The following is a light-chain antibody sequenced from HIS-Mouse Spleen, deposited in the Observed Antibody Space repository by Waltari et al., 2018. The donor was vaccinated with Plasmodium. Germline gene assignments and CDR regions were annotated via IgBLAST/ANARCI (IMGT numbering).Light chain of an antibody. CDR3: YSTDSSGNHRV. J-gene: IGLJ3*02. Sequence: SYELTQPPSVSFSPGQTARITSFVYELPKYSAYWYQQKSGQAPVLVIYEDSKRPSGIPERFSGSSSGTMATLTISGAQVEDEADYYCYSTDSSGNHRVFGGGTKLTVL. CDR2: EDS. V-gene: IGLV3-10*01. CDR1: ELPKYS.